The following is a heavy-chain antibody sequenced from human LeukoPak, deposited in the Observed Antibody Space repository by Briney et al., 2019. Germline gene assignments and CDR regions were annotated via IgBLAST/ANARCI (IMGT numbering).Heavy chain of an antibody. D-gene: IGHD3-22*01. CDR3: ARDRHYYDSSGPTKYYYYYGMDV. Sequence: PSETLSLTRTVSGGSISSYYWSWIRQPPGKGLEWIGYIYYSGSTNYNPSLKSRVTISVDTSKNQFSLKLSSVTAADTAVYYCARDRHYYDSSGPTKYYYYYGMDVWGQGTTVTVSS. CDR2: IYYSGST. J-gene: IGHJ6*02. CDR1: GGSISSYY. V-gene: IGHV4-59*01.